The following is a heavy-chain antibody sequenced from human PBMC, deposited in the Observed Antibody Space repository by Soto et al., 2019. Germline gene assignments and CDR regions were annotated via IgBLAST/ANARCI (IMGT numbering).Heavy chain of an antibody. J-gene: IGHJ4*02. Sequence: LSLTFTVSGGSVSSGSYYWSWIRQPPGKGLEWIGYIYYSGSTNYNPSLKSRVTISVDTSKNQFSLKLSSVTAADTAVYYCARVRTMVRGVIRYYFDYWGQGTLVTVSS. V-gene: IGHV4-61*01. D-gene: IGHD3-10*01. CDR1: GGSVSSGSYY. CDR2: IYYSGST. CDR3: ARVRTMVRGVIRYYFDY.